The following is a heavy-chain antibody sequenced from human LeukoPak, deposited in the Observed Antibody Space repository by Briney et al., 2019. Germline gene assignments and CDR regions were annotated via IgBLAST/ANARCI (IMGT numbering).Heavy chain of an antibody. V-gene: IGHV3-64D*06. CDR2: ISSNGGRT. D-gene: IGHD3-22*01. J-gene: IGHJ4*02. CDR3: VKGNNYDSSGYQFDY. CDR1: GFTFRSYV. Sequence: GGSLRLSCSASGFTFRSYVMYWVRQAPGKGLEYVSVISSNGGRTNYADSVKGRFTISRDNSKNTLYLQMSSLRAEDTAVYYCVKGNNYDSSGYQFDYWGQGTLVTVSS.